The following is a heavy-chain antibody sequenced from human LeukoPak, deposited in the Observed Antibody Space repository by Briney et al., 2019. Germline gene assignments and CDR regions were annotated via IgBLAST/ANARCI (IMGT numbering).Heavy chain of an antibody. CDR2: INNRGGTI. D-gene: IGHD1-1*01. CDR1: GFTFSSYE. J-gene: IGHJ4*02. CDR3: ARDSNWSPDY. Sequence: GGSLRLSCAASGFTFSSYEMNWVRQAPGKGLEWVSYINNRGGTIYYADSVKGRFTIFRDNAKNSLYLQMNRLRAEDTAVYYCARDSNWSPDYWGQGTLVTVSS. V-gene: IGHV3-48*03.